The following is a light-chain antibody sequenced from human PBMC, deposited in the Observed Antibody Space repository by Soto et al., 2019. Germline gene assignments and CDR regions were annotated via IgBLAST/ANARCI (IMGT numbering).Light chain of an antibody. J-gene: IGKJ1*01. V-gene: IGKV1-39*01. CDR2: AAS. CDR3: HQTYIAQWA. CDR1: QSIINF. Sequence: DILVTQSPPSLSASVGDRVTITCRTSQSIINFLNWYQQKPGKAPDLLIYAASTLQSGVPSRFSGSGSGTDFTLTISSLQHEDSETYYCHQTYIAQWALGQGTKVDIK.